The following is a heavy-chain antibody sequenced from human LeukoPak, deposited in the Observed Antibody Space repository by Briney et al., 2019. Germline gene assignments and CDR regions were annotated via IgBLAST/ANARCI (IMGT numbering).Heavy chain of an antibody. V-gene: IGHV1-69*05. CDR2: IIPIFGTA. J-gene: IGHJ3*02. CDR3: ARGCTSCHDAFDI. CDR1: GGTFSSYA. D-gene: IGHD2-2*01. Sequence: SVKVSCKASGGTFSSYAISWVRQAPGQGLEWMGGIIPIFGTANYAQKFQGRVTITTDESTSTASMELSSLRSEDTAVYYCARGCTSCHDAFDIWGQGTMVTVSS.